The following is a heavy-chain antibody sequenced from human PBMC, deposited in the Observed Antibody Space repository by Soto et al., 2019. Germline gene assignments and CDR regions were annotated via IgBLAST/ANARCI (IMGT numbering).Heavy chain of an antibody. CDR1: GFTFSSYA. Sequence: QVQLVESGGGVVQPGRSLRLSCAASGFTFSSYAMHWVRQAPGKGLEWVAVISYDGSNKYYADSVKGRFTISRDNSKSSLYLQMNGWRAEDTAVYYCARGGAHYGSGSSAGFDWGQGTLVTVSS. D-gene: IGHD3-10*01. CDR2: ISYDGSNK. J-gene: IGHJ4*02. V-gene: IGHV3-30-3*01. CDR3: ARGGAHYGSGSSAGFD.